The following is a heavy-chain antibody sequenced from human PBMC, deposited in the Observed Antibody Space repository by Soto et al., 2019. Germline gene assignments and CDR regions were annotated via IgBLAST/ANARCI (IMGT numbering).Heavy chain of an antibody. CDR2: ITSTSSTK. CDR1: GFTFSSHT. D-gene: IGHD3-10*01. J-gene: IGHJ6*02. Sequence: GSLRLSCAASGFTFSSHTMNWVRQAPGKGLEWISYITSTSSTKNYADSVKGRFTISRDNANNSLYLQMNSLRDEDTAVYYCARRITMVRGPYYYYAMDVWGQGTTVTVSS. V-gene: IGHV3-48*02. CDR3: ARRITMVRGPYYYYAMDV.